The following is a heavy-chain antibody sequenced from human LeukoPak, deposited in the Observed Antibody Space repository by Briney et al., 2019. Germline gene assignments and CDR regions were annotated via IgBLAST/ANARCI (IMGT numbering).Heavy chain of an antibody. V-gene: IGHV1-69*13. Sequence: SVMVSCKASGGTFSSYAISWVRQAPGQGLEWMGGIIPIFGTANYAQKFQGRVTITADESTSTAYMELSSLRSEDTAVYYCASPRHTYYYDSSGYTLGYWGQGTLVTVSS. CDR2: IIPIFGTA. D-gene: IGHD3-22*01. CDR3: ASPRHTYYYDSSGYTLGY. CDR1: GGTFSSYA. J-gene: IGHJ4*02.